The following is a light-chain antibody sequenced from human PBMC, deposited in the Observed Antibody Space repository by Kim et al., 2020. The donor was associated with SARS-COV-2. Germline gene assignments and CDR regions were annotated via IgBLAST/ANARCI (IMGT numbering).Light chain of an antibody. CDR2: SDS. CDR3: QVWDSSTDHCV. Sequence: PGQTATITCAGDNIESKSVHWYQQKAGQAPILVIYSDSDRPSGIPERVSGSNSGNTATLTIDRVEVGDEADYYCQVWDSSTDHCVFGTGTKVTVL. J-gene: IGLJ1*01. V-gene: IGLV3-21*04. CDR1: NIESKS.